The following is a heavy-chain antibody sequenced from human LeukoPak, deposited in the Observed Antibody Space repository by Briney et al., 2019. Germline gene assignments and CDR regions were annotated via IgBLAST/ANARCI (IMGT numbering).Heavy chain of an antibody. CDR1: GYTFTVYY. J-gene: IGHJ4*02. V-gene: IGHV1-2*04. CDR3: AREYCSSTSCFDYFDY. CDR2: INPNSGGT. D-gene: IGHD2-2*01. Sequence: ASVTVSCKASGYTFTVYYMHWVRQAPGQGLEWMGWINPNSGGTNYAQKFQGWVTMTRDTSISTAYMELSRLRSDDTAVYYCAREYCSSTSCFDYFDYWGQGTLVTASS.